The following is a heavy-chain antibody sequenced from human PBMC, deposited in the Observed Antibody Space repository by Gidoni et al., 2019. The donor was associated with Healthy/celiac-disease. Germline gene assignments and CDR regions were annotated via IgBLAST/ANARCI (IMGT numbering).Heavy chain of an antibody. Sequence: QVQLQESGPGLAKPSEPLSLTCAVSGYSISSGYYWGWIRQPPGKGLGWIGSISHSGSTYYNPSLKSRVTISVDTSQNQFPLKLGSVTGANTAVYYWAGNQYPLYLYYRGQGTLVTVSS. CDR2: ISHSGST. V-gene: IGHV4-38-2*01. CDR1: GYSISSGYY. CDR3: AGNQYPLYLYY. J-gene: IGHJ4*02. D-gene: IGHD4-4*01.